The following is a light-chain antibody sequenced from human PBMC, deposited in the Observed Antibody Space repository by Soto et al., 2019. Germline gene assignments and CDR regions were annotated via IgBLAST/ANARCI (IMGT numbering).Light chain of an antibody. CDR3: KQRHMWPIT. Sequence: IQLTQSPSSLSASVGDRVTITCRASQGISSHLAWYQQKPGKAHKLLIYAAYSLQSGVQSRFSGSGSGTDFTLTISSLEPEDSAVYYCKQRHMWPITFGQGTRLEIK. CDR1: QGISSH. CDR2: AAY. J-gene: IGKJ5*01. V-gene: IGKV1-9*01.